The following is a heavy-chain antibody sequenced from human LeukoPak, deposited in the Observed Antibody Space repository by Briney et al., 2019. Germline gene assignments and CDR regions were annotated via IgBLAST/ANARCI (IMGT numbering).Heavy chain of an antibody. CDR1: GFTFSSYG. Sequence: HTGGSLRLSCAASGFTFSSYGMHWVRQAPGKGLEWVANIKQDGSEKYCADSVKGRFTISRDNAKNSLYLQMNSLRAEDTAVYYCARDHTTAPWYFDYWGQGTLVTVSS. CDR3: ARDHTTAPWYFDY. D-gene: IGHD1-26*01. J-gene: IGHJ4*02. CDR2: IKQDGSEK. V-gene: IGHV3-7*01.